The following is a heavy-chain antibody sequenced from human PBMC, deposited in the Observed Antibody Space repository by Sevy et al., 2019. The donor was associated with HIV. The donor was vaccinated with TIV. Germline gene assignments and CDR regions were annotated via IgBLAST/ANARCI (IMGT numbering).Heavy chain of an antibody. Sequence: SETLSLTCAVYGGSFSGYYWSWNRQPPGKGLEWIGEINHSGSTNYNPPLKSRVTISVDTSKNQFSLKLSSVTAADTAVYYCARLPPDIVVVPAAMGAFDYWGQGTLVTVSS. D-gene: IGHD2-2*01. J-gene: IGHJ4*02. CDR1: GGSFSGYY. CDR2: INHSGST. CDR3: ARLPPDIVVVPAAMGAFDY. V-gene: IGHV4-34*01.